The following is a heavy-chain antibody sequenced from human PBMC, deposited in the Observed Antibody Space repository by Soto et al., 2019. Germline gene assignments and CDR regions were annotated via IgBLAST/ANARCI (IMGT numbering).Heavy chain of an antibody. CDR1: GGTFSNYA. J-gene: IGHJ4*02. V-gene: IGHV1-69*01. Sequence: QVQLVQSGAEVKKPGSSVKVSCKASGGTFSNYAINWVRQAPGQGLEWMGGIIPLFGTANYAQKFQGRVTITADESTSTAYLDLSSLRSEDTAVYYCARPVEMATISRSYLFYWGQGTLVTVYS. CDR2: IIPLFGTA. CDR3: ARPVEMATISRSYLFY. D-gene: IGHD5-12*01.